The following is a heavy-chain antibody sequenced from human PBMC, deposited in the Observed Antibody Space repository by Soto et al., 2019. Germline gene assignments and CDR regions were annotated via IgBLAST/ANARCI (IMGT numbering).Heavy chain of an antibody. CDR2: IHISGSA. CDR1: GGSIGDDY. D-gene: IGHD5-12*01. CDR3: ARGADGNDHDFDL. Sequence: SGTLSLSCTVSGGSIGDDYWPWIRQPAGKGLEYVGRIHISGSANYNHSLSRRVTVSIDSSPNQVSLKLRSVFTADTAVYFFARGADGNDHDFDLRGQGTMVTVSS. J-gene: IGHJ3*01. V-gene: IGHV4-4*07.